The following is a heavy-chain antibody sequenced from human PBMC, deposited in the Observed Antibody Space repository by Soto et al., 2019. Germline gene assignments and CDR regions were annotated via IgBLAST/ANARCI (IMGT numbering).Heavy chain of an antibody. CDR3: ARGASYCSGGSCYSRWFDP. J-gene: IGHJ5*02. V-gene: IGHV4-34*01. Sequence: QVQLQQWGAGLLKPSETLSLTCAVYGGSFSGYYWSWIRQPPGKGLEWIGEINHSGSTNYNPSLKSRVTISVDTSKNQFSLKLSSVTAADTAVYYCARGASYCSGGSCYSRWFDPWGQGTLVTVSS. CDR2: INHSGST. CDR1: GGSFSGYY. D-gene: IGHD2-15*01.